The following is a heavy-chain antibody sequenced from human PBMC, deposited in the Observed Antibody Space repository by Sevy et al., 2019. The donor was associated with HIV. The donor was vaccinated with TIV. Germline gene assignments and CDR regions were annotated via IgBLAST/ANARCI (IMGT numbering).Heavy chain of an antibody. J-gene: IGHJ4*02. D-gene: IGHD2-2*02. CDR3: ARRYCSRAVCYIGVY. Sequence: ASVKVSCKASGYTFTTFGISWVRQAPGQGLEWMGWISPHNGNTNNAQKFQGRVTMTTDTSTITAYMELRSLRSDDTAVYYCARRYCSRAVCYIGVYWGQGTLVTVSS. CDR1: GYTFTTFG. CDR2: ISPHNGNT. V-gene: IGHV1-18*04.